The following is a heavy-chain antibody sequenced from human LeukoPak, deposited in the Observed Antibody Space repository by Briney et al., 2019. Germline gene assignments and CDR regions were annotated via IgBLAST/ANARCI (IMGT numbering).Heavy chain of an antibody. V-gene: IGHV4-59*01. CDR2: IYYSGST. CDR1: GGSFSSYY. J-gene: IGHJ2*01. CDR3: ARGVYDSSGYYDWYFDL. Sequence: SETLSLTCSVSGGSFSSYYRSWIRQPPGRGLAWTGYIYYSGSTNYNPSLKSRVTISVDTSKNQFSLKLSSVTAADTAVYYCARGVYDSSGYYDWYFDLWGRGTLVTVSS. D-gene: IGHD3-22*01.